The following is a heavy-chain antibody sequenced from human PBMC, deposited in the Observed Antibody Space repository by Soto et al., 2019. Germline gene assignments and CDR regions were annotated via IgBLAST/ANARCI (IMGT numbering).Heavy chain of an antibody. Sequence: QVQLQESGPGLVKPSETLSLTCTVSGGSISSYYWGWIRQPPGRGLEWIGYIYYSGSTNYNPSLKQRDTISVDTSKNHSCLELSAVTAADTDVYDCASVAGDPTPGWYFDLWGRGTLVTVSS. CDR3: ASVAGDPTPGWYFDL. D-gene: IGHD2-21*02. CDR1: GGSISSYY. V-gene: IGHV4-59*01. J-gene: IGHJ2*01. CDR2: IYYSGST.